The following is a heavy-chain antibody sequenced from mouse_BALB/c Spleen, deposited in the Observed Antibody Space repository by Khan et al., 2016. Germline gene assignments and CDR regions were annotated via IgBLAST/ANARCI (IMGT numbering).Heavy chain of an antibody. V-gene: IGHV3-2*02. J-gene: IGHJ2*01. Sequence: QLQESGPGLVKPSQSLSLTCTVTGYSITSDYAWNWIRQFPGNKLEWMGYISYSGSTSYNPSLKSRISITRDTSKNQFFLQLNSVTTEDTATYYCARKNDGYYIYFDYWGQGTTLTVSS. D-gene: IGHD2-3*01. CDR3: ARKNDGYYIYFDY. CDR1: GYSITSDYA. CDR2: ISYSGST.